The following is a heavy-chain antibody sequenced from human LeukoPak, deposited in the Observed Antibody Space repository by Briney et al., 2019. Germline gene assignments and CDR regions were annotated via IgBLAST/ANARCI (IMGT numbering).Heavy chain of an antibody. V-gene: IGHV4-34*01. D-gene: IGHD3-3*01. CDR2: INHSGST. J-gene: IGHJ4*02. CDR1: GGSISSYY. CDR3: ARGELLRFLRRGFDY. Sequence: SETLSLTCTVSGGSISSYYWSWIRQPPGKGLEWIGEINHSGSTNYNPSLKSRVTISVDTSKNQFSLKLSSVTAADTAVYYCARGELLRFLRRGFDYWGQGTLVTVSS.